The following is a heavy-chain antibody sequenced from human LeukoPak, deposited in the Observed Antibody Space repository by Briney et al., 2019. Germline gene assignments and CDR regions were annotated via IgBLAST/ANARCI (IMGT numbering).Heavy chain of an antibody. CDR1: GFTFSSYW. J-gene: IGHJ4*02. CDR3: ARGVSGPFDY. V-gene: IGHV3-7*01. D-gene: IGHD6-6*01. CDR2: IKKDGSVK. Sequence: PGGSLRLSCAAPGFTFSSYWMNWVRQAPGKGLEWVANIKKDGSVKYYVDSVKGRFTISRDNAKNSLYLQMNSLRAEDTAVYYCARGVSGPFDYWGQGTPVTVSS.